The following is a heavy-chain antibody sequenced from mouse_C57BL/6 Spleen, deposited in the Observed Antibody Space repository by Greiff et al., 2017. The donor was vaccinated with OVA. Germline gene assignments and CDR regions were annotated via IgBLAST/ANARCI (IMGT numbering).Heavy chain of an antibody. Sequence: QVTLKESGPGLLQSSPTLSLTCSFSGFSLSTSGMGVSWLRQPSGQGLEGLAHIYWDDAKRYTPSLKDRLTIAKDTYRNQVWLKSISMDTADTATDDCARSQSWDGGFAYWGQGTLVTVSA. CDR1: GFSLSTSGMG. CDR2: IYWDDAK. V-gene: IGHV8-12*01. D-gene: IGHD4-1*01. J-gene: IGHJ3*01. CDR3: ARSQSWDGGFAY.